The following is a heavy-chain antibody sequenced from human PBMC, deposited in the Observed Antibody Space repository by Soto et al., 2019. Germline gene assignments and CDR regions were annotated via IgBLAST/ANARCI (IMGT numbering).Heavy chain of an antibody. Sequence: GESLKISSKASGYSFTNYWITWVRQMPGKGLERLGSVAPTDTSSNYSPSFHGHVTTSADKTISTAYLQWSSIKASDTAKYYCARDSAYTSGNYFTYYTYAMGVRGQGAKGNVSS. CDR1: GYSFTNYW. V-gene: IGHV5-10-1*01. D-gene: IGHD3-10*01. J-gene: IGHJ6*02. CDR2: VAPTDTSS. CDR3: ARDSAYTSGNYFTYYTYAMGV.